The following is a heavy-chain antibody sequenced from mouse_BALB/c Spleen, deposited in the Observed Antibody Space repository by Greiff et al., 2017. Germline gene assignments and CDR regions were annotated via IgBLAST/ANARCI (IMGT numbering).Heavy chain of an antibody. J-gene: IGHJ2*01. CDR2: IRLKSNNYAT. D-gene: IGHD4-1*01. CDR3: TRDWAYYFDY. Sequence: EVKLVESGGGLVQPGGSMKLSCVASGFTFSNYWMNWVRQSPEKGLEWVAEIRLKSNNYATHYAESVKGRFTISRDDSKSSVYLQMNNLRAEDTGIYYCTRDWAYYFDYWGQGTTLTVSS. V-gene: IGHV6-6*02. CDR1: GFTFSNYW.